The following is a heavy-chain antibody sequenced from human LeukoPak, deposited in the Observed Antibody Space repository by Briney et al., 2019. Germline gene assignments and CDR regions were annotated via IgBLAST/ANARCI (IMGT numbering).Heavy chain of an antibody. CDR3: ARDYPYYYGSGSYSTPL. J-gene: IGHJ3*01. Sequence: PGGSLRLSCAASGFTVSSNYMSWVRQAPGKGLEWVSVIYSGGSTYYADSVKGRFTISRDNSKNTLYLQMNSLRAEDAAVYYCARDYPYYYGSGSYSTPLWGQGTMVTVSS. D-gene: IGHD3-10*01. CDR1: GFTVSSNY. V-gene: IGHV3-53*01. CDR2: IYSGGST.